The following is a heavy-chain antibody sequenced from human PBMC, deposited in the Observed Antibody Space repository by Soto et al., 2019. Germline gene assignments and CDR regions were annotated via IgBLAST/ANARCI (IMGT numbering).Heavy chain of an antibody. V-gene: IGHV3-33*01. CDR2: IWYDGTNK. D-gene: IGHD3-10*01. CDR3: ARGAGDGGFDY. CDR1: GFTFNIYG. Sequence: QVQLVESGGGVVQPGRSLRLSCAASGFTFNIYGRHWVRQAPGKGLEWVAVIWYDGTNKYYADSVKGRFTISRDNSKHTLYLEMNSLRGEDTAVYYCARGAGDGGFDYWGQGTLVTVSS. J-gene: IGHJ4*02.